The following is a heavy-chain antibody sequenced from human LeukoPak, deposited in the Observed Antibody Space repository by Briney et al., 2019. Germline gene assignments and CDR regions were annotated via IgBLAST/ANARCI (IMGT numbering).Heavy chain of an antibody. CDR2: ISAYNGNT. CDR3: ARDAKGLLLRYGSGSYDY. J-gene: IGHJ4*02. V-gene: IGHV1-18*01. Sequence: ASVKVSCTASGYTFTSYGISWVRQAPGQGLEWMGWISAYNGNTNYAQKLQGRVTMTTDTSTSTAYMELRSLRSDDTAVYYCARDAKGLLLRYGSGSYDYWGQGTLVTVSS. D-gene: IGHD3-10*01. CDR1: GYTFTSYG.